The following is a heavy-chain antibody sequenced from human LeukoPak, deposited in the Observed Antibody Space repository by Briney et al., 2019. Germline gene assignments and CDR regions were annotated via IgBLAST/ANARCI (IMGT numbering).Heavy chain of an antibody. CDR1: GGSISSYY. D-gene: IGHD6-13*01. Sequence: SETLSLTCTVSGGSISSYYWSWIRQPPGKGLEWIGYIYYSGSTNYNPPLKSRVTISVDTSKNQFSLKLSSVTAADTAVYYCARGAAAGDYWGQGTLVTVSS. CDR3: ARGAAAGDY. V-gene: IGHV4-59*08. J-gene: IGHJ4*02. CDR2: IYYSGST.